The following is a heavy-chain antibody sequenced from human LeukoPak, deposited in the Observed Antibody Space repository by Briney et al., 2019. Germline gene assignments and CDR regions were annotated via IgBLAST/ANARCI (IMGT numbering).Heavy chain of an antibody. V-gene: IGHV1-2*06. CDR3: ATPGHSSSWLPDY. Sequence: GASVKVSCKTSGYTFTTYYIHWVRQAPGQGLEYMGRINPNSGTTNYIEKFGGRVTMTRDTSITTAYMELSGLVSDDTAVYYCATPGHSSSWLPDYWGQGTLVTVSS. CDR2: INPNSGTT. J-gene: IGHJ4*02. CDR1: GYTFTTYY. D-gene: IGHD6-13*01.